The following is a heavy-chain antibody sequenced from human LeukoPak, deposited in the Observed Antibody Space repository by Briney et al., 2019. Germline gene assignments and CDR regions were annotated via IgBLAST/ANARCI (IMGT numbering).Heavy chain of an antibody. CDR1: GYTFTGYY. CDR2: INPNSGGT. D-gene: IGHD3-3*01. V-gene: IGHV1-2*02. CDR3: ARDTGTEYYDFWSGYKSPPYGMDV. J-gene: IGHJ6*02. Sequence: ASVKVSCKASGYTFTGYYMHWVRQAPGQGLEWMGWINPNSGGTNYAQKFQGRVTMTRDTSISTAYMELSRLRSDDTAVYYCARDTGTEYYDFWSGYKSPPYGMDVWGQGTMVTVSS.